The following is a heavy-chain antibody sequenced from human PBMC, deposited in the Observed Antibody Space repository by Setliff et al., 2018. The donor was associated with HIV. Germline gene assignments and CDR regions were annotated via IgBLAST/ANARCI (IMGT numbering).Heavy chain of an antibody. CDR1: GYTFIDYF. D-gene: IGHD1-1*01. V-gene: IGHV1-2*02. J-gene: IGHJ4*02. CDR2: ISPYDLSE. Sequence: GASVKVSCKASGYTFIDYFIHWVRQAPGQGPEWMGWISPYDLSERTSQRFRGRVTMTRDTSTNTAYLDLSGLTSDDTAVYYCARQLTNSLDHWGQGTPVTVSS. CDR3: ARQLTNSLDH.